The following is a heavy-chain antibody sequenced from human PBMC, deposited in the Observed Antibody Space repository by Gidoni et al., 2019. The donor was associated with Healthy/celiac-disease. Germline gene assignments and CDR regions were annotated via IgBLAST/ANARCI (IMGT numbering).Heavy chain of an antibody. CDR3: ARNHQYSSSWYGRGFDY. V-gene: IGHV5-51*03. CDR1: GCSFTSYW. Sequence: EEPLAQSGADAKKPGEYLKNSWKGPGCSFTSYWIGWVRQMPGKGLEWLGIIYPGDSDTRYSPSFQGQVTISADKSLSTAYLQWSSLKASDTAMYYCARNHQYSSSWYGRGFDYWGQGTLVTVSS. J-gene: IGHJ4*02. CDR2: IYPGDSDT. D-gene: IGHD6-13*01.